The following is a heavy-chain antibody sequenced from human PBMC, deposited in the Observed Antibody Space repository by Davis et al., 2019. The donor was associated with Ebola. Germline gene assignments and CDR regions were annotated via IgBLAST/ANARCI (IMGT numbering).Heavy chain of an antibody. CDR3: ARGWLRAYFQH. Sequence: HSQTLSLTCAISGDSVSGGSGAWNWIRQSPSRGLEWLGRTYYRSKWYNDYAVSVESRIIINSDTSKNQFSLHLNSVAPEDTAVYYCARGWLRAYFQHWGQGTLVTVSS. J-gene: IGHJ1*01. V-gene: IGHV6-1*01. D-gene: IGHD5-24*01. CDR1: GDSVSGGSGA. CDR2: TYYRSKWYN.